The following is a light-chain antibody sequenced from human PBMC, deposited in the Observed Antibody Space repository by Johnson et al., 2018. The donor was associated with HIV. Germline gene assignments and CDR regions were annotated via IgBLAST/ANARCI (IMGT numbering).Light chain of an antibody. V-gene: IGLV1-51*01. CDR1: TSNIGKSY. CDR2: DNN. CDR3: GTWDSSLRVGF. Sequence: QPVLTQPPSVSAAPGQKVTISCSGSTSNIGKSYVSWYQQLPGTAPKLLIYDNNKRPSGIPDRFSGSKSGTSATLAITGLQTGDEADYYCGTWDSSLRVGFFGTGTKVTVL. J-gene: IGLJ1*01.